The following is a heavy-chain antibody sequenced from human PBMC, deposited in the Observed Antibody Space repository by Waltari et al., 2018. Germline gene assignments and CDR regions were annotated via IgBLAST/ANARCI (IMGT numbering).Heavy chain of an antibody. CDR3: ARIAPLDAFDI. CDR2: IYYSGST. Sequence: QVQLQESGPGLVKPSQTLSLTCTVSGGSISSGGYYWSWIRQHPGKGLEWIGYIYYSGSTYYNPSLKSRVTISVDTSKNQFSLKLSSVTVADTVVYYCARIAPLDAFDIWGQGTMVTVSS. J-gene: IGHJ3*02. V-gene: IGHV4-31*03. D-gene: IGHD2-21*01. CDR1: GGSISSGGYY.